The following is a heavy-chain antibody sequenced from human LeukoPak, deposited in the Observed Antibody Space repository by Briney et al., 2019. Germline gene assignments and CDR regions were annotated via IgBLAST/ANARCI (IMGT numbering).Heavy chain of an antibody. D-gene: IGHD3-22*01. CDR1: GGSISSYY. CDR2: IYYSGST. Sequence: PSETLSLTCTVSGGSISSYYWSWIRQPPGKGLEWIGYIYYSGSTNYNPSLKSRVTISVDTSKNQFSLKLSSVTAADTAVYYCARRGRDYDSSGYPAANFDYWGQGTLVTVSS. V-gene: IGHV4-59*01. J-gene: IGHJ4*02. CDR3: ARRGRDYDSSGYPAANFDY.